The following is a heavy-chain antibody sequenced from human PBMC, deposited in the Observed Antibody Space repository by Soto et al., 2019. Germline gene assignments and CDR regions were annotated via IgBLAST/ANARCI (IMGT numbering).Heavy chain of an antibody. V-gene: IGHV3-23*01. D-gene: IGHD2-2*01. CDR2: ISGSGGST. Sequence: EVQLLESGGGLVQPGGSLRLFCAASGFTFSSYAMSWVRQAPGKGLEWVSAISGSGGSTYYADSVKGRFTISRDNSKNTLYLQMNSLRAEDTAVYYCAKRGVVPAAIRYYYGMDVWGQGTTVTVSS. CDR1: GFTFSSYA. CDR3: AKRGVVPAAIRYYYGMDV. J-gene: IGHJ6*02.